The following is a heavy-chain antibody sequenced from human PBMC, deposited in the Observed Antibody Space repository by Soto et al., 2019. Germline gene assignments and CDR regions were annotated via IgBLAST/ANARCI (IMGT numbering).Heavy chain of an antibody. CDR3: ARESRSWYGSIWDY. D-gene: IGHD6-13*01. J-gene: IGHJ4*02. V-gene: IGHV4-59*01. CDR1: GGPIRSDS. Sequence: SETLSLICTVSGGPIRSDSWSCIRQLPWKGLKWIGYIYYSGSTNYNPSLKSRVTISVDTSKNQFSLKLSSVTAADTAVYYCARESRSWYGSIWDYRGQGTLVT. CDR2: IYYSGST.